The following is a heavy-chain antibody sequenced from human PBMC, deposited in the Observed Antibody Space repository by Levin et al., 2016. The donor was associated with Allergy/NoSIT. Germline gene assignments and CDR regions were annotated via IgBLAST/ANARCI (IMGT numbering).Heavy chain of an antibody. D-gene: IGHD3-10*01. Sequence: GGSLRLSCATSGFTFTTAAMSWVRQAPGKGLEWISSISHDAQRTYYADSVKGRFAISRDNYNSMLYVQMNSLTADDTALYYCAKEASPGNYFDHWGQGVPVTVSS. CDR3: AKEASPGNYFDH. V-gene: IGHV3-23*01. J-gene: IGHJ4*02. CDR1: GFTFTTAA. CDR2: ISHDAQRT.